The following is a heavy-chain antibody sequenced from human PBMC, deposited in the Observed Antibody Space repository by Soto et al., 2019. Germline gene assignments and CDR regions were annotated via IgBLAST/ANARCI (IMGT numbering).Heavy chain of an antibody. V-gene: IGHV1-69*13. J-gene: IGHJ6*02. CDR1: GGTFSSYA. D-gene: IGHD3-10*01. CDR3: ARDGSSGSYYKGYYYGMDV. CDR2: IIPIFGTA. Sequence: SVKVSCKASGGTFSSYAISWVRQAPGQGLEWMGGIIPIFGTANYARKFQGRVTITADESTSTAYMELGSLRSEDTAVYYCARDGSSGSYYKGYYYGMDVWGQGTTVTVSS.